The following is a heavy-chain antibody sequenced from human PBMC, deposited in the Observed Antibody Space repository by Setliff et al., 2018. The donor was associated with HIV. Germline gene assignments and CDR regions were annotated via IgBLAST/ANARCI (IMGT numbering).Heavy chain of an antibody. V-gene: IGHV4-34*01. CDR1: GGSFSDYY. D-gene: IGHD3-10*01. CDR2: VSHTGSG. Sequence: SETLSLTCAVYGGSFSDYYWTWIRQSPDNGLEWIGEVSHTGSGKYDPFLRRRVTISVDTSKNQFSLKLTSVTAADTATYFCSKRLRAVIIRKDDAFDVWGQGTKVTVSS. CDR3: SKRLRAVIIRKDDAFDV. J-gene: IGHJ3*01.